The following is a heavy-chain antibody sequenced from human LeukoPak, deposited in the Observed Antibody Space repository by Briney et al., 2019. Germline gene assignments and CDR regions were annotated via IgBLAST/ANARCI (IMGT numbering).Heavy chain of an antibody. V-gene: IGHV3-7*01. CDR1: GFTFSSYW. Sequence: GGSLRLSCAASGFTFSSYWMSWVRQAPGKGLEWVANIKQDGSEKYYVDSVKGRFTTSRDNAKNSLYLQMNSLRAEDTAVYYCARDAAGAAAGARNNWFDPWGQGTLVTVSS. D-gene: IGHD6-13*01. CDR2: IKQDGSEK. J-gene: IGHJ5*02. CDR3: ARDAAGAAAGARNNWFDP.